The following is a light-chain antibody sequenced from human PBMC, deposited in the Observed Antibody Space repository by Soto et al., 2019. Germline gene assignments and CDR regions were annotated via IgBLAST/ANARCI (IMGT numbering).Light chain of an antibody. CDR3: AAWDDSLNGPV. V-gene: IGLV1-44*01. J-gene: IGLJ2*01. CDR1: SSNIGTNS. CDR2: SNN. Sequence: QSVVTQPPSASATPGQRVTISCSGSSSNIGTNSVNWYQQFPGTAPKLLIYSNNQRPSGVPDRFSGSKSGTSASLAISGLQSDDEADYYCAAWDDSLNGPVFGGGTKLTVL.